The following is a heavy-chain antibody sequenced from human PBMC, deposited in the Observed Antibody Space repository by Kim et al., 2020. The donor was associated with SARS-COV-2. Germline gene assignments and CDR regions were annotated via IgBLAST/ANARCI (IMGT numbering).Heavy chain of an antibody. D-gene: IGHD2-21*01. J-gene: IGHJ6*02. CDR3: ARHEVISLAGGGMDV. V-gene: IGHV5-10-1*01. Sequence: PSFHGRVTISADKSISTAYLQWSSLKASDTAMYYCARHEVISLAGGGMDVWGQGTTVTVSS.